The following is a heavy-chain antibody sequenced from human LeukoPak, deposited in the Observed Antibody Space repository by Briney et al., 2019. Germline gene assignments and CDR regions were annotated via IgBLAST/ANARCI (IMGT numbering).Heavy chain of an antibody. CDR3: ARVQAVFQNFDY. J-gene: IGHJ4*02. Sequence: GGSLRLSCAASGFTVSSCYISWVRHAPGKGLEWVSVMYRGGDTNYSDSLEGRFTIFRRKSKNTLYLLKKSLRAEDTAVYHCARVQAVFQNFDYWGQGTLVTVSS. CDR1: GFTVSSCY. V-gene: IGHV3-66*01. CDR2: MYRGGDT.